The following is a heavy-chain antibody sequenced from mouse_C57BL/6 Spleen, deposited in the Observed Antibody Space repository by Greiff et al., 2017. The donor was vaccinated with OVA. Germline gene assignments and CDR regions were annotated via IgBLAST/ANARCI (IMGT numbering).Heavy chain of an antibody. CDR2: IDPSDSYT. D-gene: IGHD1-1*01. J-gene: IGHJ4*01. Sequence: QVQLKQPGAELVMPGASVKLSCKASGYTFTSYWMHWVKQRPGQGLEWIGEIDPSDSYTNYNQKFKGKSTLTVDKSSSTAYMQLSSLTSEDSAVYYCAILLPMDYWGQGTSVTVSS. V-gene: IGHV1-69*01. CDR3: AILLPMDY. CDR1: GYTFTSYW.